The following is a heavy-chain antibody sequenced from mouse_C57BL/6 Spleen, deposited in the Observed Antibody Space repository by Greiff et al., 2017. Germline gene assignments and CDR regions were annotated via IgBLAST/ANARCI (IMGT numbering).Heavy chain of an antibody. J-gene: IGHJ2*01. Sequence: QVQLQQPGAELVKPGASVKLSCKASGYTFTSYWMHWVKQRPGQGLEWIGMIHPHSGSTNYNEKFKSKATLTVDKSSSTAYMQLSSLTSEDSAVYYCAREGLITTVVAFGDWGHGTTLTVSS. CDR3: AREGLITTVVAFGD. D-gene: IGHD1-1*01. V-gene: IGHV1-64*01. CDR1: GYTFTSYW. CDR2: IHPHSGST.